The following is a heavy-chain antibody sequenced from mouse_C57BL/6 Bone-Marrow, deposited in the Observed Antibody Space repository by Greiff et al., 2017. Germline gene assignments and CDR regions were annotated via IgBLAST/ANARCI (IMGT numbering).Heavy chain of an antibody. J-gene: IGHJ4*01. V-gene: IGHV1-82*01. Sequence: QVQLQQSGPELVKPGASVKISCKASGYAFSSSWMNWVKQRPGKGLEWIGRIYPGDGDTNYNGKFKGKATLTADKSSSTAYMQLSSLTSEDSAVYFCAIWDSSGYYYAMDYWGQGTSVTVSS. CDR1: GYAFSSSW. D-gene: IGHD3-2*02. CDR3: AIWDSSGYYYAMDY. CDR2: IYPGDGDT.